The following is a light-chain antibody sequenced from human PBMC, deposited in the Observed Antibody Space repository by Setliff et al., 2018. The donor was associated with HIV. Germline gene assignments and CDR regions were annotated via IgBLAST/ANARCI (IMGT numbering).Light chain of an antibody. V-gene: IGLV2-14*01. CDR3: SSYTSSTTVL. CDR2: EVS. J-gene: IGLJ2*01. CDR1: SSDVGGYSY. Sequence: QSVLPQPASVSGSPGQSITISCTGTSSDVGGYSYVSWYQQHPGKAPKLIIYEVSNRPSGVSIRFSGSKSGNTASLTVSGLQAEDEADYYCSSYTSSTTVLFGGGTKVTVL.